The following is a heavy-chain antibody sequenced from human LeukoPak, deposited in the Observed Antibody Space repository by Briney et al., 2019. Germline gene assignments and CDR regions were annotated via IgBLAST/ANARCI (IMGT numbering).Heavy chain of an antibody. CDR3: ARADFWSGQAHFDY. CDR1: GGSVSSGSYY. V-gene: IGHV4-61*01. CDR2: IYYSGST. D-gene: IGHD3-3*01. Sequence: PSETLSLTCTVSGGSVSSGSYYWSWIRQPPGKGLEWIGYIYYSGSTNYNPSLKNRVTISVDTSKNQFSLKLSSVTAADTAVYYCARADFWSGQAHFDYWGQGTLVTVSS. J-gene: IGHJ4*02.